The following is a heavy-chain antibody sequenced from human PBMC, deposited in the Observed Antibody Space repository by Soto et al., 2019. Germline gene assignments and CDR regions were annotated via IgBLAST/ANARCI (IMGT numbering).Heavy chain of an antibody. V-gene: IGHV3-23*01. Sequence: GGSLRLSCAASGFTFSSYAMSWVRQAPEKGLEWVSAISGSGGSTYYADSVKGRFTISRDNSKNTLYLQMNSLRAEDTAVYYCAKAGSVDDYVWGSYRPEYYFDYWGQGTLVTVSS. D-gene: IGHD3-16*02. CDR1: GFTFSSYA. J-gene: IGHJ4*02. CDR2: ISGSGGST. CDR3: AKAGSVDDYVWGSYRPEYYFDY.